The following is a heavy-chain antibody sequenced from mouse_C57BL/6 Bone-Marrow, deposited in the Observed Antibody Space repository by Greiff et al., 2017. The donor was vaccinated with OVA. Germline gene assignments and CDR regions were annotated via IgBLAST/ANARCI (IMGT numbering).Heavy chain of an antibody. CDR1: GYTFTSYW. V-gene: IGHV1-69*01. Sequence: QVQLQQSGAELVMPGASVKLSCKASGYTFTSYWMHWVKQRPGQGLEWIGEIDPSASYTNYNQKFKGKSTLTVDKSSSTAYMQLSSLTSEDSAVYYCAREDAMDYWGQGTSVTVSS. CDR2: IDPSASYT. CDR3: AREDAMDY. J-gene: IGHJ4*01.